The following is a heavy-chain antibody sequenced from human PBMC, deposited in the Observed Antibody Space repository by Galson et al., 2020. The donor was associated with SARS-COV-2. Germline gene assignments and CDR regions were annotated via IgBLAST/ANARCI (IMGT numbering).Heavy chain of an antibody. D-gene: IGHD3-3*01. Sequence: GGSLILSCAASGFTFSSYAMHWVRQAPGKGLEWVAVISYDGSNKYYADSVKGRFTISRDNSKNTLYLQMNSLRAEDTAVYYCARELLDFWSGIFDYWGQGTLVTVSS. J-gene: IGHJ4*02. CDR3: ARELLDFWSGIFDY. CDR2: ISYDGSNK. V-gene: IGHV3-30*04. CDR1: GFTFSSYA.